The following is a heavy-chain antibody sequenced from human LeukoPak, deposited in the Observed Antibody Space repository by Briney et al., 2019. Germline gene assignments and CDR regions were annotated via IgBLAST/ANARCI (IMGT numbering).Heavy chain of an antibody. V-gene: IGHV3-74*01. D-gene: IGHD3-22*01. CDR1: GNYW. Sequence: GGSLRLSCAASGNYWMHWVRQVPGKGLVWVSHINSDGSWTSYADSVEGRFTISRDNAKNSLYLQMNSLRAEDTAVYYCARDLGSYDGSGYFDYWGQGTLVTVSS. J-gene: IGHJ4*02. CDR2: INSDGSWT. CDR3: ARDLGSYDGSGYFDY.